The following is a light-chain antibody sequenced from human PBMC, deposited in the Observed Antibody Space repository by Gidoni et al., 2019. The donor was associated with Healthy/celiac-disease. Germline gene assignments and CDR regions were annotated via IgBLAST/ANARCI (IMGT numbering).Light chain of an antibody. CDR2: GAS. CDR3: HQYGMT. CDR1: QSVSSSY. J-gene: IGKJ1*01. V-gene: IGKV3-20*01. Sequence: EIVLTQSPGTLSLSTGERATLSCRASQSVSSSYLAWYQQKPGQAPRLLIDGASSRATGIPDRFSGSGSVTDFTLTISRLEPEDFAVYYCHQYGMTFGQGTKVEIK.